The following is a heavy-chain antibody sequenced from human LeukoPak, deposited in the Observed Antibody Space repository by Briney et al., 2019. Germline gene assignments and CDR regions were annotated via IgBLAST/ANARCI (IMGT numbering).Heavy chain of an antibody. J-gene: IGHJ5*02. CDR2: IYWDDDK. CDR1: GFSLSTSGVG. Sequence: SGPTLVKPTQTLTLTCTFSGFSLSTSGVGVGWIRQPPGKALEWLALIYWDDDKRYSPSLKSRLTIPKDTSKNQVVLTMTNMDPVDTATYYCAHRRDYDILTGYPYNWFDPWGQGTLVTVSS. D-gene: IGHD3-9*01. CDR3: AHRRDYDILTGYPYNWFDP. V-gene: IGHV2-5*02.